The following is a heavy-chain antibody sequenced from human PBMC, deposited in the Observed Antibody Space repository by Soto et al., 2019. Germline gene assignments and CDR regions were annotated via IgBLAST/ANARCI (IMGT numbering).Heavy chain of an antibody. CDR3: ARPCSGSACGSHMAV. CDR2: IYPADSDT. Sequence: PGESLKISCRGSGYSFTSYWIGWVRQMPGKGLEWMGFIYPADSDTRYSPSFQGQVTISADKSISTAYLQWGSLKASDTAMYFCARPCSGSACGSHMAVWGQGTSVTVSS. J-gene: IGHJ6*02. V-gene: IGHV5-51*01. CDR1: GYSFTSYW. D-gene: IGHD3-10*01.